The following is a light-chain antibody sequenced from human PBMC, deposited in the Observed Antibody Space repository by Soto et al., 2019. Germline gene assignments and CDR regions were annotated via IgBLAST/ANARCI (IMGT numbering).Light chain of an antibody. Sequence: AIQMTQSPSSLSSSVGDRVTITCRASQDIRNDLGWYQHKPGKAPNLLIYNASSLQSGVPSRFNGSGSGTDFTLTISSLQPEDSATYDCLQDDSYPRTFGPGTKVDVK. V-gene: IGKV1-6*01. J-gene: IGKJ3*01. CDR1: QDIRND. CDR3: LQDDSYPRT. CDR2: NAS.